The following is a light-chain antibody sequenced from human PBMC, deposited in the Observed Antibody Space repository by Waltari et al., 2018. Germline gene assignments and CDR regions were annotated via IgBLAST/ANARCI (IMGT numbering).Light chain of an antibody. CDR2: DAS. Sequence: DTQMTQSPSTLSASVGDRVTITSRASQSISSSLAWYQQKPGRAPRLLIYDASTLESGVPLRFSGSGSGTEFTLTISKLQPDDFATYYCQQYNSFWTFGQGTKVEIK. CDR3: QQYNSFWT. CDR1: QSISSS. V-gene: IGKV1-5*01. J-gene: IGKJ1*01.